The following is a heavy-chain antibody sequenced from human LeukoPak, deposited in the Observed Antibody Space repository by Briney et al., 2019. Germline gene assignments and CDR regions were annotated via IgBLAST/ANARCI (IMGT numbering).Heavy chain of an antibody. CDR3: ANISLYDDVWSGYWANWFDP. J-gene: IGHJ5*02. CDR2: IYYSGTT. V-gene: IGHV4-39*07. D-gene: IGHD3-3*01. Sequence: SETLSLTCTVSGVSFSSSSYYWGWIRQPPGKGREWIGSIYYSGTTYYNSSLKRRVTITVDTSKKQYSRKLSAVTAAATAVYYCANISLYDDVWSGYWANWFDPWGQGTLVTVSS. CDR1: GVSFSSSSYY.